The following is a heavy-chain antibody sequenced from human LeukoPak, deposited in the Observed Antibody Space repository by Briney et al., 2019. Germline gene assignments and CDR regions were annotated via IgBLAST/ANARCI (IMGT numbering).Heavy chain of an antibody. CDR2: IYHSGST. CDR1: GGSISSSSYY. V-gene: IGHV4-39*01. CDR3: AVWGGRRDAFDI. D-gene: IGHD3-16*01. J-gene: IGHJ3*02. Sequence: SETLSLTCTVSGGSISSSSYYWGWIRQPPGKGLEWIGSIYHSGSTYYNPSLKSRVTISVDTSKNQFSLKLSSVTAADTAVYYCAVWGGRRDAFDIWGQGTMVTVSS.